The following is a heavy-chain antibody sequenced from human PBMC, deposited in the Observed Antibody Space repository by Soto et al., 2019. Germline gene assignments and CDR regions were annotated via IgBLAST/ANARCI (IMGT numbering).Heavy chain of an antibody. D-gene: IGHD3-3*01. Sequence: PSETLSLTCTVSGGSINSGDYYWSWIRQTPGKGLEWIGYGYYSGRTYYNPSLKSRLSMTIDTSKKQFSLKLDSVTAADTAVYHCASEVDSSSILGVVTNPLDPWGPGTLVTVSS. CDR1: GGSINSGDYY. CDR3: ASEVDSSSILGVVTNPLDP. CDR2: GYYSGRT. J-gene: IGHJ5*02. V-gene: IGHV4-30-4*01.